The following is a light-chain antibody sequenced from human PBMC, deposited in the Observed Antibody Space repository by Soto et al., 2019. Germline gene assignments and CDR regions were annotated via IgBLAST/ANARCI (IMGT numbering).Light chain of an antibody. J-gene: IGKJ1*01. CDR1: QSVSSN. CDR3: QRYNNWALT. Sequence: EIVMTQSPATLSVSPGERATLSCRASQSVSSNLARYQQKPGQAPRLLIYDASTRATGIPARFSGSGSAKEFNLTLSSLQSEDFAVYYCQRYNNWALTFGQGNKVEIK. CDR2: DAS. V-gene: IGKV3-15*01.